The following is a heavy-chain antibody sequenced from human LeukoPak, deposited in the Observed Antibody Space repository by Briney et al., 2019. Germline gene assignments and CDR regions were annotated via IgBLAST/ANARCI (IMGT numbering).Heavy chain of an antibody. D-gene: IGHD3-10*01. CDR1: GYTFTNYG. CDR2: INPNPNSGGT. Sequence: ASVKVSCKASGYTFTNYGISWVRQAPGQGLEWMGWINPNPNSGGTNYAQKFQGRVTMTRDTSISTAYMELSRLRSDDTAVYFCARGLYFYGSGSPNDYWGQGTLVTVSS. CDR3: ARGLYFYGSGSPNDY. V-gene: IGHV1-2*02. J-gene: IGHJ4*02.